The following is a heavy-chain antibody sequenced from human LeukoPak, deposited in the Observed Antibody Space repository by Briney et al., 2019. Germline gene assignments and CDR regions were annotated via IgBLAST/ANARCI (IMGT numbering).Heavy chain of an antibody. V-gene: IGHV1-24*01. D-gene: IGHD1-26*01. CDR2: FDPEDGET. CDR3: ATAVVGATDAFDI. CDR1: GYTLTELS. Sequence: GASVKVSCKVSGYTLTELSMHWVRQAPGKGLEWMGGFDPEDGETIYAQKFQGRVTMTEDTSTDTAYMELSSLRSEDTAACYCATAVVGATDAFDIWGQGTMVTVSS. J-gene: IGHJ3*02.